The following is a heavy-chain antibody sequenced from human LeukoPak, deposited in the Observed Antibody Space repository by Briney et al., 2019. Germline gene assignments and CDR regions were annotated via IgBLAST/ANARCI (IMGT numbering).Heavy chain of an antibody. CDR2: ISSNGGST. D-gene: IGHD3-9*01. CDR3: VKDVFGYYDILTGYPPVDY. Sequence: PGGSLRLSCSASGFTFSSYAMHWVRQAPGKGLEYVSAISSNGGSTYYADSVKVRFTISRDNSKNTLYLQMSSLRAEDTAVYYCVKDVFGYYDILTGYPPVDYWGQGTLVTVSS. CDR1: GFTFSSYA. J-gene: IGHJ4*02. V-gene: IGHV3-64D*06.